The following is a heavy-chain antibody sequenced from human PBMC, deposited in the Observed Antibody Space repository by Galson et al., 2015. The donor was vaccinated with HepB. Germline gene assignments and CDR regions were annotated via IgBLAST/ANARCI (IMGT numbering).Heavy chain of an antibody. CDR1: GFSLSASGVG. Sequence: PALVKPTQTLTLTCTFSGFSLSASGVGVGWIRQPPGKALEWLALIYWDDDKRYSPPLKSRLTITKDTSKNQVVLKMTNMDPVDTATYYCAHRVSGTWSNCFDPWGQGTLVTVSS. J-gene: IGHJ5*02. D-gene: IGHD6-13*01. CDR2: IYWDDDK. V-gene: IGHV2-5*02. CDR3: AHRVSGTWSNCFDP.